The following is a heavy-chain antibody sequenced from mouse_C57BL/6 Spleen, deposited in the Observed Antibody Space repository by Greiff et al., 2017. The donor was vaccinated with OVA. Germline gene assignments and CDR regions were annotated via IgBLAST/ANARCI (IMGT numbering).Heavy chain of an antibody. CDR3: ARKGSGGLRRGDY. CDR2: IYPSDSET. J-gene: IGHJ2*01. D-gene: IGHD2-2*01. V-gene: IGHV1-61*01. Sequence: VQLQQPGAELVRPGSSVKLSCKASGYTFTSYWMDWVKQRPGQGLEWIGNIYPSDSETHYNQKFKDKATLTVDKSSSTAYMQLSSLTSEDSAVYYCARKGSGGLRRGDYWGQGTTLTVSS. CDR1: GYTFTSYW.